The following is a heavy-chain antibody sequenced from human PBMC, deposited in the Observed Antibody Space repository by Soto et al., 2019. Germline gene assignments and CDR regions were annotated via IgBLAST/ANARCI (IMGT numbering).Heavy chain of an antibody. Sequence: SETLSLTCAVSGGSISSGGYSWSWIRQPPGKGLEWIGDIYHRGSTYYNPSLKSRVTISVDRSKNQFSLKLSSVTAADTAVYYCARGGRGDGYNFGYWGQGTLVNVSS. CDR1: GGSISSGGYS. CDR2: IYHRGST. J-gene: IGHJ4*02. CDR3: ARGGRGDGYNFGY. V-gene: IGHV4-30-2*01. D-gene: IGHD3-10*01.